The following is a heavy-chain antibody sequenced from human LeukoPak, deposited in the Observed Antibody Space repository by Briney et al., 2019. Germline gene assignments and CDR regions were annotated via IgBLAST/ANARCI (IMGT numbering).Heavy chain of an antibody. J-gene: IGHJ4*02. CDR1: GYSITSGYY. V-gene: IGHV4-38-2*01. Sequence: SETLSLTCAVSGYSITSGYYWGWIRQPAGKGLEWIGSIYHSGNTYYNPSLKSRVTLSVDTSKNQISLELTSVTAADTAVYYCTRLYTSTWSIGHWGQGTLVTVSS. D-gene: IGHD6-13*01. CDR3: TRLYTSTWSIGH. CDR2: IYHSGNT.